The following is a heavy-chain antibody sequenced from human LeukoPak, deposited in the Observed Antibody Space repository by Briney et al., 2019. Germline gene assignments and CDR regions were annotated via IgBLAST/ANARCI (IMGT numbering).Heavy chain of an antibody. CDR2: IKGGT. Sequence: ASVKVSCKASGYTFTDYYLSWVRQAPGQGLEWMGWIKGGTNYAQKFQGRVTMSRDTSIRTAYMELSRLRSDDTAVYYCARGVFCSSSSCPDYFDYWGQGTLVTVSS. CDR1: GYTFTDYY. V-gene: IGHV1-2*02. D-gene: IGHD2-2*01. CDR3: ARGVFCSSSSCPDYFDY. J-gene: IGHJ4*02.